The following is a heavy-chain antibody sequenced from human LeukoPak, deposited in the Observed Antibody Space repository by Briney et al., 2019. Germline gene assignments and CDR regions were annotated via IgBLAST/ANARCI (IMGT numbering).Heavy chain of an antibody. CDR2: ISGSGGST. J-gene: IGHJ4*02. D-gene: IGHD2-2*01. Sequence: GGSLRLSCAASGFTFSSYAMSWVRQAPGKGLEWVSAISGSGGSTYYADSVKGRFTISRDNSKSTLYLQMNSLRAEDTAVYYCANLINVVPAPIDYWGQGTLVTVSS. CDR3: ANLINVVPAPIDY. V-gene: IGHV3-23*01. CDR1: GFTFSSYA.